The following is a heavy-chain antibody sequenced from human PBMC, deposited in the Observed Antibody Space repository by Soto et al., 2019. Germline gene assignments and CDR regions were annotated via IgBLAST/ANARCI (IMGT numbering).Heavy chain of an antibody. CDR2: INHSGST. J-gene: IGHJ4*02. CDR3: ARDKITGLFDY. D-gene: IGHD2-8*02. Sequence: QVQLQQWGAGLLKPSETLSLTCAVYGGSFSGYYWIWIRQPPGTVLEWIGEINHSGSTNYNPSLKSRVTISVDTSKNQFSLKLTSVTAADTAVYYCARDKITGLFDYWGQGTLVTVSS. CDR1: GGSFSGYY. V-gene: IGHV4-34*01.